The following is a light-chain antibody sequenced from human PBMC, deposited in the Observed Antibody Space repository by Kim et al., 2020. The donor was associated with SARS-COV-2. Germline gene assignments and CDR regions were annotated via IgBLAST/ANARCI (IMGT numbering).Light chain of an antibody. V-gene: IGKV3-20*01. CDR2: ATS. CDR1: QSVGISY. CDR3: QQFGNSLYT. J-gene: IGKJ2*01. Sequence: EIVLTQSPDTLSLPPGESATLSCRASQSVGISYLAWYQQKPGQSPRLLIYATSNRATGIPDRFSGSGSGTDFTLTIRRLEPEDFAVYFCQQFGNSLYTFGQGTKLEIK.